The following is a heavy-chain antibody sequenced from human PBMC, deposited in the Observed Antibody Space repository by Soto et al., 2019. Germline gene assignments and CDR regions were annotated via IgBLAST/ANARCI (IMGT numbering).Heavy chain of an antibody. CDR2: ISWNSGSI. J-gene: IGHJ4*02. Sequence: EVQLVESGGGLVQPGRSLRLSCAASGFTFDDYAMHWVRQAPGKGLEWVSGISWNSGSIGYADSVKGRFTISRDNAKNSLYLQMNSLRAEDTALYYCAKGLDTSLWGQGTLVTVSS. D-gene: IGHD5-18*01. V-gene: IGHV3-9*01. CDR1: GFTFDDYA. CDR3: AKGLDTSL.